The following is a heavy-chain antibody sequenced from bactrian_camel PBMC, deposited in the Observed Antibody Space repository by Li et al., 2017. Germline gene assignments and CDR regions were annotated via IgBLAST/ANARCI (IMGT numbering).Heavy chain of an antibody. Sequence: QLVESGGGLVQPGGSLRLSCVASGSGFTFSSYWMYWVRQAPGKGLEWVSTITSVGSSTYYADSVKGRFAISRDNAKRTVSLQMNSLQPEDTAMYYCAASRQTFFSLDPLNARKYDHWGQGTQVTVS. CDR3: AASRQTFFSLDPLNARKYDH. J-gene: IGHJ4*01. CDR2: ITSVGSST. V-gene: IGHV3S25*01. CDR1: GSGFTFSSYW. D-gene: IGHD1*01.